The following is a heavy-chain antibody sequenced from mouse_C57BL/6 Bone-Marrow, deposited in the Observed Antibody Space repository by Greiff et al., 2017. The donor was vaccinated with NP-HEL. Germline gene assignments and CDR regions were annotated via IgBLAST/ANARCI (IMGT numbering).Heavy chain of an antibody. J-gene: IGHJ2*01. CDR2: IDPENGDT. V-gene: IGHV14-4*01. CDR3: TTGVYYYGSDY. D-gene: IGHD1-1*01. Sequence: VQLQQSGAELVRPGASVKLSCTASGFNIKDDYMHWVKQRPEQGLEWIGWIDPENGDTEYASKFQGKATITAGTSSNTAYLQLSSLTSEDTAVYYCTTGVYYYGSDYWGQGTTLTVSS. CDR1: GFNIKDDY.